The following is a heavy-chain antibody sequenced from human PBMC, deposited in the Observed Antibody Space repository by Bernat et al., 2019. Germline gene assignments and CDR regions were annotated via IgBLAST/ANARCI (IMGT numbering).Heavy chain of an antibody. CDR1: GFTFSSYA. CDR3: AEAMGRGVIMQIDY. V-gene: IGHV3-23*01. Sequence: EVQLLESGGGLVQPGGSLRLSCAASGFTFSSYAMSWVRQAPGKGLEWVSAISGSGGSTYYADSVKGRFTISRDNSKNTLYLQMNSLRAEDTAVYYCAEAMGRGVIMQIDYWGQGTLVTVSS. J-gene: IGHJ4*02. CDR2: ISGSGGST. D-gene: IGHD3-10*01.